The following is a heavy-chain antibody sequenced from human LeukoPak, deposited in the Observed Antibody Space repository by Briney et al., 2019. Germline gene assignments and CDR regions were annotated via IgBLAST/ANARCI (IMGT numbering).Heavy chain of an antibody. CDR3: AREQQPHAFDI. J-gene: IGHJ3*02. Sequence: SVKVSCKASGGTFSSYAISWVRQAPGQGLEWMGRIIPILGIANHAQKFQGRVTITADKSTSTAYMELSSLRSEDTAVYYCAREQQPHAFDIWGQGTMVTVSS. V-gene: IGHV1-69*04. CDR1: GGTFSSYA. D-gene: IGHD6-13*01. CDR2: IIPILGIA.